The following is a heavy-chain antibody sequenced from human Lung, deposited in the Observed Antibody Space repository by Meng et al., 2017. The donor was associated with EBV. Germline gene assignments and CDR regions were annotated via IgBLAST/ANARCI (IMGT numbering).Heavy chain of an antibody. J-gene: IGHJ4*02. CDR1: GHTFTSYG. D-gene: IGHD1-26*01. CDR3: AREADGATFDY. V-gene: IGHV1-18*01. CDR2: ISGYNGNT. Sequence: QAQLVQSGGEVKKAGALVKVSCKASGHTFTSYGISWVRQAPGQGLEWMGWISGYNGNTDYAQKLQGRVTMTTDTSTSTAYMELRSLRSDDTAVYYCAREADGATFDYWGQGTLVTVSS.